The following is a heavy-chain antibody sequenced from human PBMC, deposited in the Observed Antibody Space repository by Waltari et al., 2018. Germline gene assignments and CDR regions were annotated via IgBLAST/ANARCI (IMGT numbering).Heavy chain of an antibody. CDR1: VVSITTNRHY. Sequence: QLQLQESGPGLVKPSETLSPTCPVSVVSITTNRHYWGWIREPPWQGREWIGTISYNGATYSSPSLRSRVTIFRDTSKNKLSLKLGSVTAADTAFYYCATYIGASLGTAAFDVGGQGTMVTVSS. D-gene: IGHD5-12*01. V-gene: IGHV4-39*01. CDR3: ATYIGASLGTAAFDV. J-gene: IGHJ3*01. CDR2: ISYNGAT.